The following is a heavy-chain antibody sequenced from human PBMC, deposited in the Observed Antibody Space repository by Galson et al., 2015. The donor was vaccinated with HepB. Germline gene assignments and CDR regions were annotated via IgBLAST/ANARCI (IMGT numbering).Heavy chain of an antibody. J-gene: IGHJ4*02. Sequence: SCKASGYTFTSYGISWVRQAPGQGLEWMGWISAYNGNTNYAQKLQGRVTMTTDTSTSTAYMELRSLRSDDTAVYYCAAPTYSSSWYTYWGQGTLVTVSS. CDR1: GYTFTSYG. CDR3: AAPTYSSSWYTY. D-gene: IGHD6-13*01. CDR2: ISAYNGNT. V-gene: IGHV1-18*04.